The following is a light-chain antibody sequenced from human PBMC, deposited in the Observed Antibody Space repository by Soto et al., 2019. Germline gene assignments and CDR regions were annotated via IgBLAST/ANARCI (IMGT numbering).Light chain of an antibody. CDR1: QSISSW. V-gene: IGKV1-5*03. CDR3: QQYKSYTWS. J-gene: IGKJ1*01. Sequence: DIQMTQSPSTLSASVGDRVSITCRASQSISSWLAWYQQKPGKAPKLLIYKASYLESGVPSRFSGSGSGTEFTLTINSLQPDDSATYYCQQYKSYTWSFGPGTKVDIK. CDR2: KAS.